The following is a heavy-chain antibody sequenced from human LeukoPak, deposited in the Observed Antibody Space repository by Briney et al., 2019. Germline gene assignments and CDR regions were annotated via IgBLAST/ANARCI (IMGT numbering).Heavy chain of an antibody. CDR2: INTNTGNP. CDR1: GYTFTSYA. J-gene: IGHJ6*03. CDR3: ARPHGSGSLYYYYMDV. Sequence: ASVKVSCKASGYTFTSYAMNWVRQAPGQGLEWMGWINTNTGNPTYAQGFTGRFVFSLDTSVSTAYLQISSLKAEDTAVYYCARPHGSGSLYYYYMDVWGKGTTVTVSS. D-gene: IGHD3-10*01. V-gene: IGHV7-4-1*02.